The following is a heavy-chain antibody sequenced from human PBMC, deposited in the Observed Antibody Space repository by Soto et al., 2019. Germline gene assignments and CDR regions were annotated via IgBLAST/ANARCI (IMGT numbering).Heavy chain of an antibody. Sequence: PGXSLNTSCKGSGYSFTSYWLSVLRQIPGKGPEWMGIIYPGDSDTRYSPSFQGQVTISADKSISTAYLQWSSLKASDSFMYYCARTNSGYDPNRFDPWGQGTLVTVSS. CDR3: ARTNSGYDPNRFDP. D-gene: IGHD5-12*01. CDR1: GYSFTSYW. CDR2: IYPGDSDT. V-gene: IGHV5-51*01. J-gene: IGHJ5*02.